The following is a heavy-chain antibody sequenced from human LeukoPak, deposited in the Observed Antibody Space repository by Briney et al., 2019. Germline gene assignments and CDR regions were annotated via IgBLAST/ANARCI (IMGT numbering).Heavy chain of an antibody. Sequence: ASVKVSCKASGFTFTNNYLHWVRQAPGQGLEWMGMIYPRDGSTSYAQNFQGRVTVTRDTSTTTVHMELRGLRSEDTAVYYCARDQEGFDYWGQGTVVTVSS. J-gene: IGHJ4*02. V-gene: IGHV1-46*01. CDR1: GFTFTNNY. CDR3: ARDQEGFDY. CDR2: IYPRDGST.